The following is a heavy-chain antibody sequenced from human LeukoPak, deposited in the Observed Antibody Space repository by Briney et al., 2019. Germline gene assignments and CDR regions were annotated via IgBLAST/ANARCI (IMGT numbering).Heavy chain of an antibody. CDR1: GGSFSGYY. CDR3: ARKYYDFWSGSFAFDI. J-gene: IGHJ3*02. CDR2: INHSGST. D-gene: IGHD3-3*01. V-gene: IGHV4-34*01. Sequence: SETLSLTCAVYGGSFSGYYWSWIRQPPGKGLEWIGEINHSGSTNYNPSLKSRVTISVDTSKNQFSLKLSSVTAADTAAYYCARKYYDFWSGSFAFDIWGQGTMVTVSS.